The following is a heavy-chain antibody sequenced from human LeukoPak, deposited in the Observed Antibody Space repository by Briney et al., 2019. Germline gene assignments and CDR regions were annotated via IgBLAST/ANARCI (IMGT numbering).Heavy chain of an antibody. J-gene: IGHJ4*02. CDR2: IKQDGRDT. V-gene: IGHV3-7*03. Sequence: PGGSLRLSCAASGFTLNTHWMSWVRQAPGKGLEWVANIKQDGRDTYYVDSVKGRFTISRDKAKNSLNLQMNSMRAEDTAMYYCATSEGYWGQGTLFTVSS. CDR3: ATSEGY. CDR1: GFTLNTHW.